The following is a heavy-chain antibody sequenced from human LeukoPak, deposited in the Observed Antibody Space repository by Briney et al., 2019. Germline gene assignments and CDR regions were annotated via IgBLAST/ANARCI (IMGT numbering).Heavy chain of an antibody. D-gene: IGHD3-22*01. Sequence: GASVKVSCKASGYTFTSYYMHWVRQAPGQGLEWMGIINPSGGSTTYAQKFQGRVTMTRDTSSSTVYMELSSLRSEDTAVYYCARLSSSYYSYSDYWGQGTLVTVSS. CDR3: ARLSSSYYSYSDY. CDR1: GYTFTSYY. V-gene: IGHV1-46*01. J-gene: IGHJ4*02. CDR2: INPSGGST.